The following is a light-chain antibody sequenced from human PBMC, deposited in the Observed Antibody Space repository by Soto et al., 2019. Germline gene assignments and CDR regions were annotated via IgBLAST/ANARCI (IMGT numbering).Light chain of an antibody. CDR2: GAS. Sequence: DIQMTQSPSSLSASVGDRVTITCRAGQNIGMSLNWFQQKPGKAPKLLIYGASALLPGVPTRFSGSGSGTDFTLTISSLQPEDFATYYCQHSYNVPRTFGQGPRLDIK. J-gene: IGKJ1*01. CDR3: QHSYNVPRT. V-gene: IGKV1-39*01. CDR1: QNIGMS.